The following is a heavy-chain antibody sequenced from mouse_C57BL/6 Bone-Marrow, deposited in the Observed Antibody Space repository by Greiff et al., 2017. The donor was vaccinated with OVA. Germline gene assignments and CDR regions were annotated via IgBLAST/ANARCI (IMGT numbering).Heavy chain of an antibody. J-gene: IGHJ3*01. CDR1: GFSLTSYG. CDR3: ARNFYYGSSWFAY. Sequence: VHLVESGPGLVQPSQSLSITCTVSGFSLTSYGVHWVRQSPGKGLEWLGVIWSGGSTDYNAAFISRLSISKDNSKSQVFFKMNSLQADDTAIYYCARNFYYGSSWFAYWGQGTLVTVSA. V-gene: IGHV2-2*01. D-gene: IGHD1-1*01. CDR2: IWSGGST.